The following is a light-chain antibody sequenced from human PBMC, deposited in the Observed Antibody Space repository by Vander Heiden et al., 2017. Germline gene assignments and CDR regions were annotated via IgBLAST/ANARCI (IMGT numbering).Light chain of an antibody. J-gene: IGLJ2*01. CDR1: SSNIGAGYD. Sequence: QSVLTQPPSVSGAPGQWVTISCTGSSSNIGAGYDVHWYQQLPGTAPKLLIYGNSNRPSGVPDRFSGSKSGTSASLASTGLQAEDEADYYCQSYDSSLYVVFGGGTKL. CDR3: QSYDSSLYVV. V-gene: IGLV1-40*01. CDR2: GNS.